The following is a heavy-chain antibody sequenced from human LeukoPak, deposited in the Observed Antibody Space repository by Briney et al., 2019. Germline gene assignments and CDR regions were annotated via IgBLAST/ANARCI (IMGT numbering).Heavy chain of an antibody. Sequence: SESLSLTCAVYGGSFSDYYWSWIRQPPGKGLEWSGEINHSGSTNYNPSLKRRVTISVDTSKNQFSLKLSSVTAADTAVYYCARKASGAFDIWGQGTMVTVSS. D-gene: IGHD7-27*01. CDR1: GGSFSDYY. CDR2: INHSGST. CDR3: ARKASGAFDI. J-gene: IGHJ3*02. V-gene: IGHV4-34*01.